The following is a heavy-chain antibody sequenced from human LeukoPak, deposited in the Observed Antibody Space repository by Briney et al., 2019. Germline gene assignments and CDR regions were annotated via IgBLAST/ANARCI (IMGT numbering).Heavy chain of an antibody. D-gene: IGHD2-21*01. Sequence: QPWGSLRLSCAASGFTFSSYAMHWVRQAPGKWLAWVAVISYDGSNKYYADSVKGRFTISRDNSKNTLYLQMNSLRAEDTAVYYCARGQVPIYLDYWGQGTLVTVSS. CDR2: ISYDGSNK. CDR3: ARGQVPIYLDY. J-gene: IGHJ4*02. CDR1: GFTFSSYA. V-gene: IGHV3-30*04.